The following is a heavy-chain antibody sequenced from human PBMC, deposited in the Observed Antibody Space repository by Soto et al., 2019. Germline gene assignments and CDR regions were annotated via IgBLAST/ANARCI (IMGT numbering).Heavy chain of an antibody. CDR3: ARARGRYYYDSSGYYYDY. D-gene: IGHD3-22*01. CDR2: IYHSGST. CDR1: GGSISSSNW. V-gene: IGHV4-4*02. J-gene: IGHJ4*02. Sequence: QVQLQESGPGLVKPSGTLSLTCAVSGGSISSSNWWSWVRQPPGKGLEWIGEIYHSGSTNYNPSLKSRVTLSVDKSKNQFSLKLSSVTAADTAVYYCARARGRYYYDSSGYYYDYWGQGTLVTVSS.